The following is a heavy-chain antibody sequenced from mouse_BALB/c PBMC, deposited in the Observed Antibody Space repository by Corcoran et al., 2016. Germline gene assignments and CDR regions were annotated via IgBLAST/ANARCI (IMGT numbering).Heavy chain of an antibody. CDR2: ISYDGSN. J-gene: IGHJ2*01. CDR3: ARGYGSSYPFFDY. CDR1: GYSITSGYY. V-gene: IGHV3-6*02. Sequence: DVQLQESGPGLVKPSQSLSLTCSVTGYSITSGYYWNWIRQFPGNKLEWMGYISYDGSNNYNPSLKTRISITRDTSKNQFFLKLNSVTTEDTATYYCARGYGSSYPFFDYWGQGTTLTVSS. D-gene: IGHD1-1*01.